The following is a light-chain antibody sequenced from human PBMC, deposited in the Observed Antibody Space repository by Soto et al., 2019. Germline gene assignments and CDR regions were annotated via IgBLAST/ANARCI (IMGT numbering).Light chain of an antibody. CDR3: QQSYSTPLT. V-gene: IGKV1-39*01. CDR2: AAS. J-gene: IGKJ4*01. CDR1: QSISSY. Sequence: DIQMTQSPSTLSASVRDRVNITCRASQSISSYLNWYQQKPGKAPKLLIYAASSLQSGVPSRFSGSGSGTDFTLTISSLQPEDFATFYCQQSYSTPLTFGGGTKWIS.